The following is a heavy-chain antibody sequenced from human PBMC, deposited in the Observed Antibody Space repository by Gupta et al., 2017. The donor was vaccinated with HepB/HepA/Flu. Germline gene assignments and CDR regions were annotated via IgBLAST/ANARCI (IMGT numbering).Heavy chain of an antibody. Sequence: EVQLLESGGGLVQPGGSLRLSCEGSGFIFSNFAMGWVRQSPGKGLEWVSHIFGNGVTIFYADSVKGRFTISRDNSKSTVFLQMDSLRVEDTAVYYCAKGCTTENGGSYDVWGQGTVVTVSS. D-gene: IGHD2-2*01. CDR1: GFIFSNFA. V-gene: IGHV3-23*01. J-gene: IGHJ3*01. CDR2: IFGNGVTI. CDR3: AKGCTTENGGSYDV.